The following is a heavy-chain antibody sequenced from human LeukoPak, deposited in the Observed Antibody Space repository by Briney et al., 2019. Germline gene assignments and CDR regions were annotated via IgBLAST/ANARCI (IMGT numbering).Heavy chain of an antibody. J-gene: IGHJ6*02. V-gene: IGHV1-18*01. Sequence: LWASVKVSCKASGYTFTSYGISWVRQAPGQGLEWMGWISAYNGNTNYAQKLQGRVTMTTDTSTSTAYMELRSLRSDDTAVYYCARERKYDFWSGYWGEDYYYGMDVWGQGTTVTVSS. D-gene: IGHD3-3*01. CDR2: ISAYNGNT. CDR3: ARERKYDFWSGYWGEDYYYGMDV. CDR1: GYTFTSYG.